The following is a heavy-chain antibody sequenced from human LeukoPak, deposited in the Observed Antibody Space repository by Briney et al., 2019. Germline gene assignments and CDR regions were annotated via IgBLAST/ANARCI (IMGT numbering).Heavy chain of an antibody. J-gene: IGHJ6*03. CDR3: ASDSSSSPAYYHYYMDA. D-gene: IGHD6-13*01. V-gene: IGHV3-21*01. CDR1: GFTFSDYY. Sequence: GGSLRLSCAASGFTFSDYYMSWIRQAPGKGLEWVSSITTTSSYIYYADSVKGRFTISRDNAKSSLFLQMNSLRAEDTGVYYCASDSSSSPAYYHYYMDAWGKGTTVTVSS. CDR2: ITTTSSYI.